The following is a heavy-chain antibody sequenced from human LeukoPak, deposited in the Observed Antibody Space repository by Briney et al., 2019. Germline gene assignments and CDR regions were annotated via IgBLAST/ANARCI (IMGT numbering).Heavy chain of an antibody. J-gene: IGHJ5*02. CDR1: GASISSYY. Sequence: SETLSLTCTVSGASISSYYWSWIRQPPGKGLEWIGYRYSSGSSNYNPSLKSRVTISVDTSKNQFSLKLNSVTAADTAVYYCARHGYSSTWYHWSDPWGQGTLVTVSS. D-gene: IGHD6-13*01. V-gene: IGHV4-59*08. CDR3: ARHGYSSTWYHWSDP. CDR2: RYSSGSS.